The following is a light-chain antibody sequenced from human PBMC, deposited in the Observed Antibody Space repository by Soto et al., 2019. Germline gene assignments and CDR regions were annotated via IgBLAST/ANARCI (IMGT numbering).Light chain of an antibody. V-gene: IGKV3-11*01. CDR2: DAS. J-gene: IGKJ1*01. CDR1: QSVSSY. Sequence: EIVLTQSPATLSLSPGERATLSCRASQSVSSYFAWYQQKPGQAPRLLIYDASNRATGIPARFSGSGSGTDFTLTISRLEPDDFAVYYCQQLGNWPVTFGQGTRVDIK. CDR3: QQLGNWPVT.